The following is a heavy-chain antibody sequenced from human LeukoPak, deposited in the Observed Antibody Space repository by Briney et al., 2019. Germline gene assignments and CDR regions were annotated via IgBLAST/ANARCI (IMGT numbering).Heavy chain of an antibody. CDR3: ARESTYQESIDYYQGDAFDI. D-gene: IGHD3-22*01. J-gene: IGHJ3*02. V-gene: IGHV1-2*02. Sequence: ASVKVSCKASGYTFPGYFMHWVRQAPGQGLEWMGRINPNSGGTNYAQKFQGRVTMTTDTSTSTAYMELSSLKSDDTAVYYCARESTYQESIDYYQGDAFDIWGQGTMVTVSS. CDR1: GYTFPGYF. CDR2: INPNSGGT.